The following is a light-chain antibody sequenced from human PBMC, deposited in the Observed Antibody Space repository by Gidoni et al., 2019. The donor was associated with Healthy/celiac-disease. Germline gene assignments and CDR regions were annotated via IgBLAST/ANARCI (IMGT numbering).Light chain of an antibody. J-gene: IGKJ3*01. Sequence: EIVFTQSPATLSLSPGDRATLSCRASQSVSSYLAWYQQNPGQAPRLLIYDASNRATGIPARFSGSGSGTDFTLTISSLEPEDFAVYYCQQRSNYTFGPGTKVDIK. CDR2: DAS. CDR1: QSVSSY. V-gene: IGKV3-11*01. CDR3: QQRSNYT.